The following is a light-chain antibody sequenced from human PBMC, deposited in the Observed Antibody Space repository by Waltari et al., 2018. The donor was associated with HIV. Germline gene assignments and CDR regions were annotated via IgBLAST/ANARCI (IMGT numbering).Light chain of an antibody. J-gene: IGKJ2*01. CDR1: HNIDYY. CDR3: QQTYGSPPYT. V-gene: IGKV1-39*01. Sequence: DIQMTQSPSSLSASVGDRVTITCRASHNIDYYLNWYQQKPGKAPNLLMYAASSLQSGVPPRFSGSGSGTDFTLTITSLQPEDFATYFCQQTYGSPPYTFGQGTKLEIK. CDR2: AAS.